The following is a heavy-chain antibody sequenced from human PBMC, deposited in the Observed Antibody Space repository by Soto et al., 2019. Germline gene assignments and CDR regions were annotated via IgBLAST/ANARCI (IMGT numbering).Heavy chain of an antibody. Sequence: QLVESGGGLVQPGGSLRLSCEASGFTFSGYWMSWVRQGPGKGLEWVADIKHDGSVQYCVDSVKGRFTISRDNAKKQLYLQMNGLRAEDTALYYCARAPYSNAWYRFDLWGQGTLVTVSS. CDR2: IKHDGSVQ. D-gene: IGHD4-4*01. CDR3: ARAPYSNAWYRFDL. J-gene: IGHJ4*02. CDR1: GFTFSGYW. V-gene: IGHV3-7*03.